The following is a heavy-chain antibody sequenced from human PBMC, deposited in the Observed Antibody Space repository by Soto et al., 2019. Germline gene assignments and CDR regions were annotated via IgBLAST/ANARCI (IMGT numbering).Heavy chain of an antibody. Sequence: GGSLRLSCAASGFSFSSYAMSWVRQAPGKGLEWVSVITNSGNNNYYADSVKGRFTISRDNSKNTLYLQMNSLRAEDTAVYYCAKDPWYYDSSGYLFWGQGTLVTVSS. CDR1: GFSFSSYA. V-gene: IGHV3-30*04. D-gene: IGHD3-22*01. CDR3: AKDPWYYDSSGYLF. CDR2: ITNSGNNN. J-gene: IGHJ4*02.